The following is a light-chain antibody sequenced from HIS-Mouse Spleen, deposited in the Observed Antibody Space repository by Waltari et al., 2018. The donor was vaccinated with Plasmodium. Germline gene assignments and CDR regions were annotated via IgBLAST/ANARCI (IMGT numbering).Light chain of an antibody. J-gene: IGKJ3*01. CDR3: QQYNSWSFT. CDR2: GAS. CDR1: QSFSSY. V-gene: IGKV3-15*01. Sequence: EIVMTQSPPTLSVSPGESAPLPCRATQSFSSYLAWYPQKPGQAPRLLIYGASSRATGIPDRFSGSGSGTEFTLTISSLESEDFAVYYCQQYNSWSFTFGPGTKVDIK.